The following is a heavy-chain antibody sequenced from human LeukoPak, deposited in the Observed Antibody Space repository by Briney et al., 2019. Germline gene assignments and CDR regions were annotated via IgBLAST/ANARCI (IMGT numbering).Heavy chain of an antibody. CDR3: ARDSGVHSGSPFDY. V-gene: IGHV3-74*01. J-gene: IGHJ4*02. CDR1: GFTFSSYW. D-gene: IGHD3-10*01. CDR2: SNSDGSST. Sequence: GGSLRLSCAASGFTFSSYWMHWVRQAPGKGLVWVSRSNSDGSSTSYADSVKGRFTISRDNPKNTLYLQMNSLRAEDTAVYYCARDSGVHSGSPFDYWGQGTLVTVSS.